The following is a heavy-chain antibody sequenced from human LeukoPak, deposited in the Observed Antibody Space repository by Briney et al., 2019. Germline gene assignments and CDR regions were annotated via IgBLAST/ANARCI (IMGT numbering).Heavy chain of an antibody. J-gene: IGHJ4*02. D-gene: IGHD4-17*01. CDR1: GFTFSSYW. V-gene: IGHV3-7*01. CDR3: ARGGTTVTPKNFDF. Sequence: PGGSLRLSCAASGFTFSSYWMSWVRQAPGKGLEWVANIKQDGSQKYYVDYVKGRFTISRDNAKNSLYLQMNSLSAEDTAVYYCARGGTTVTPKNFDFWGQGTLVTVSS. CDR2: IKQDGSQK.